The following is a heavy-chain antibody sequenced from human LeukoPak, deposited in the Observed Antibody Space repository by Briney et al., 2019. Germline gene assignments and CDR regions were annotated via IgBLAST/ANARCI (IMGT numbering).Heavy chain of an antibody. J-gene: IGHJ4*02. D-gene: IGHD3-10*01. CDR1: GFTVSSNY. V-gene: IGHV3-53*01. Sequence: GGSLGLSCAASGFTVSSNYMSWVRQAPGKGLEWVSVIYSGDGSYYADSVKGRFTLSRDNSKNTLYLQMNSLRAEDTAVYYCARDERGPAYWGQGTLVTVSS. CDR3: ARDERGPAY. CDR2: IYSGDGS.